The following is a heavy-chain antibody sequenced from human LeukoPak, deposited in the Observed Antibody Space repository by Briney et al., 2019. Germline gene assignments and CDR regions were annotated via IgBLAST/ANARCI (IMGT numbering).Heavy chain of an antibody. J-gene: IGHJ6*03. V-gene: IGHV3-21*01. Sequence: GGSLRLSCAASGFTFSSYNMNWVRQAPGKGLEWVSSISSSSSYIYYADSVKGRFTISRDNAKNSLYLQMNSLRAEDTAVYYCAGMVRGNYMDVWGKGTTVTVSS. CDR1: GFTFSSYN. D-gene: IGHD3-10*01. CDR3: AGMVRGNYMDV. CDR2: ISSSSSYI.